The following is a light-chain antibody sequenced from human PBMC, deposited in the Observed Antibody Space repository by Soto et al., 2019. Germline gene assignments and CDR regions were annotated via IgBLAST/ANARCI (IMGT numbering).Light chain of an antibody. J-gene: IGLJ1*01. CDR3: SSYTSSTTFFV. V-gene: IGLV2-14*01. CDR2: EVT. Sequence: QSALTQPASVSGSPGQSITISCTGAGSDFGGYNYVSWYQRHPGKAPKLMIYEVTNRPSGISNRFSGSKSGNTASQTISGLQAEDEADYYCSSYTSSTTFFVFGTGTKLTVL. CDR1: GSDFGGYNY.